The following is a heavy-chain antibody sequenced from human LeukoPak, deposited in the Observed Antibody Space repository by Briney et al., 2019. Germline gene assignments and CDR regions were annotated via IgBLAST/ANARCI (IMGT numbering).Heavy chain of an antibody. CDR2: IYYSGST. CDR1: GGSISSYY. D-gene: IGHD1-26*01. Sequence: SETLSLTCTVSGGSISSYYWSWIRQPPGKGLEWIGYIYYSGSTNHNPSLKSRVTISVDTSKNQFSLKLSSVTAADTAVYYCARVGSYRVYFQHWGQGTLVTVSS. CDR3: ARVGSYRVYFQH. V-gene: IGHV4-59*01. J-gene: IGHJ1*01.